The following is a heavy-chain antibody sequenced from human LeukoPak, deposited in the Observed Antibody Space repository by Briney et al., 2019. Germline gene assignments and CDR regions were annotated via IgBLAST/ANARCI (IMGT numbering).Heavy chain of an antibody. CDR2: INSDGSST. V-gene: IGHV3-74*01. CDR3: ARGYRGRDSSVGFDH. Sequence: RGSLRLSCAASGFTFSSYAMSWVRQAPGKGLVWVSRINSDGSSTNYADSVKGRFTISRDNAKNTLYLQMNSLRAEDTAVYYCARGYRGRDSSVGFDHWGQGNLVTVSS. CDR1: GFTFSSYA. J-gene: IGHJ4*02. D-gene: IGHD3-16*01.